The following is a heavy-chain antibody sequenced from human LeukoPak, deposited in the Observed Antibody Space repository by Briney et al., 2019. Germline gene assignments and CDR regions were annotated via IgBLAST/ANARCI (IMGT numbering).Heavy chain of an antibody. Sequence: GASVKVSCKASGYTFTSYDINWVRQATGQGLEWMGWMNPNSGNTGYAQKFQGRVTMTRNTSISTAYMELSSLRSEDTAVYYCARSPSEPLCSGFDNGAQDPLVTVSS. J-gene: IGHJ4*02. D-gene: IGHD3-10*02. CDR1: GYTFTSYD. CDR2: MNPNSGNT. CDR3: ARSPSEPLCSGFDN. V-gene: IGHV1-8*01.